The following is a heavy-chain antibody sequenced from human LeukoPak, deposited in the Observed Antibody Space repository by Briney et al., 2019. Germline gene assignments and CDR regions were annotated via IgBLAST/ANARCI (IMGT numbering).Heavy chain of an antibody. J-gene: IGHJ4*02. CDR3: AGDSLSPPQGDS. D-gene: IGHD2/OR15-2a*01. CDR2: IWYGGSNK. CDR1: GFTFSSYG. Sequence: PGGSLRLSCAASGFTFSSYGMHWVRQAPGKGLEWVAVIWYGGSNKYYADSVKGRFTISRDNSKNTLYLQMSSLRAEDTAVYYCAGDSLSPPQGDSWGQGTLVTVSS. V-gene: IGHV3-33*08.